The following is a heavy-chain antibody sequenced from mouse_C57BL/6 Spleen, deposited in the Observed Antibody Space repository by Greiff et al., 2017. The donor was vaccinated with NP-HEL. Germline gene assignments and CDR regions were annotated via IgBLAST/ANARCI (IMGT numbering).Heavy chain of an antibody. CDR1: GYTFTDYN. Sequence: VQLQQSGPELVKPGASVKMSCKASGYTFTDYNMHWVKQSHGKSLEWIGYINPNNGGTSYNQKFKGKATLTVNKSSSTTYMELRSLTSEDSAVYYCARGSNYSWFAYWGQGTLVTVSA. CDR2: INPNNGGT. D-gene: IGHD2-5*01. V-gene: IGHV1-22*01. CDR3: ARGSNYSWFAY. J-gene: IGHJ3*01.